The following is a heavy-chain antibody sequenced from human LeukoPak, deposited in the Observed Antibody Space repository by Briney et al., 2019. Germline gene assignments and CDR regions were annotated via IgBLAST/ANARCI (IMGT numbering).Heavy chain of an antibody. D-gene: IGHD3-3*01. Sequence: PSETLSLTCTVSGGSINSGSYYWSWIRQPAGKGLEWIGRIYASGSTNYNPALKSRVTISGDTSKNQFSLKLSPVTAADTAVYYCARVIFGVVEYYFDYWGQGTLVTVSS. V-gene: IGHV4-61*02. CDR2: IYASGST. J-gene: IGHJ4*02. CDR3: ARVIFGVVEYYFDY. CDR1: GGSINSGSYY.